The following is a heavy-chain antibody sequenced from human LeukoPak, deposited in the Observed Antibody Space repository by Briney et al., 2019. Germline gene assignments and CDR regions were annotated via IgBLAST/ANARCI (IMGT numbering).Heavy chain of an antibody. Sequence: GSLRLSCSASGFTFSNYALAWVRQAPGKGLEYVSVITNNGISTYYADSVKGRFTISRDNSKSTLYLQMSSLRAEDTAMYYCAMNWNCDYWGQGTLVTVSS. CDR1: GFTFSNYA. V-gene: IGHV3-64D*09. J-gene: IGHJ4*02. D-gene: IGHD1-1*01. CDR2: ITNNGIST. CDR3: AMNWNCDY.